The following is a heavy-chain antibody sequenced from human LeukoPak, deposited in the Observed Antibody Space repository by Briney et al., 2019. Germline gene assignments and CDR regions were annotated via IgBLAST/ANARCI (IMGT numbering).Heavy chain of an antibody. V-gene: IGHV4-4*07. CDR2: IYTSGST. CDR1: GGSISSYY. Sequence: SETLSLTCTVSGGSISSYYWSWIRQPAGKGLEWIGRIYTSGSTNYNPSLKSRVTISVDTSKNQFSLRLTSVTTADTAVYYCTRGADWFDPWGQGTLVTVSS. J-gene: IGHJ5*02. CDR3: TRGADWFDP.